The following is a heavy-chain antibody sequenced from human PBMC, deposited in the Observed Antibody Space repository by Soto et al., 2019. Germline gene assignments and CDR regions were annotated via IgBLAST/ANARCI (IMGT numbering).Heavy chain of an antibody. CDR2: ISGSGGST. V-gene: IGHV3-23*01. CDR1: GFTFSSYA. Sequence: PGGSLRLSCAASGFTFSSYAMSWVRQAPGKGLEWVSAISGSGGSTYYADSVKGRFTISRDNSKNTLYLQMNSLRAEDTAVYYCAKARPYYDILTGYYLRSDYYYYGMDVWGQGTTVTVSS. D-gene: IGHD3-9*01. J-gene: IGHJ6*02. CDR3: AKARPYYDILTGYYLRSDYYYYGMDV.